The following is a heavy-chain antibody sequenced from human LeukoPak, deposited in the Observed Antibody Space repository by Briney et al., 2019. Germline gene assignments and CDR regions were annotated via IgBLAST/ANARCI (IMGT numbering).Heavy chain of an antibody. D-gene: IGHD3/OR15-3a*01. CDR3: ARDREDWGNAFDI. CDR2: TNPTNGGT. CDR1: GYTFTAYF. Sequence: ASVKVSCKASGYTFTAYFIHWVRQAPGQGFDYMGWTNPTNGGTNFAHKFLGRVIMTRDTSIDTAYMDLRGLRTDDSAVYYCARDREDWGNAFDIWGQGTMVTVSS. V-gene: IGHV1-2*02. J-gene: IGHJ3*02.